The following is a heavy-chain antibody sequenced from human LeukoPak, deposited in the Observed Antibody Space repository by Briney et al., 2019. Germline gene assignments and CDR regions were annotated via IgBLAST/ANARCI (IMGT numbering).Heavy chain of an antibody. V-gene: IGHV1-69*13. Sequence: SVKVSCKASGGTFSSYAISWVRQAPGQGLEWMGGIIPIFGTANYAQKFQGRVTITADESTSTAYMELSSLRSEDTAVYYCARGLGSGYCSGGSCYYFDYWGQGTLVTVSS. CDR3: ARGLGSGYCSGGSCYYFDY. CDR1: GGTFSSYA. CDR2: IIPIFGTA. D-gene: IGHD2-15*01. J-gene: IGHJ4*02.